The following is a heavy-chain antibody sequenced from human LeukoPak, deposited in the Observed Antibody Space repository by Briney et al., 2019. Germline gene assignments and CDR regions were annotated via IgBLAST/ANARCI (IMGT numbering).Heavy chain of an antibody. CDR2: ISPNSGGT. CDR1: GYTFTSYA. V-gene: IGHV1-2*02. J-gene: IGHJ4*02. Sequence: GASVNVSCKASGYTFTSYAMNWVRQAPGQGLEWMGWISPNSGGTNYAQKFEDRVTMTRDTSISTAYMELSSLTFDDTVVYFCARDAIAVAGLEGYWGQGTLVTVSS. CDR3: ARDAIAVAGLEGY. D-gene: IGHD6-19*01.